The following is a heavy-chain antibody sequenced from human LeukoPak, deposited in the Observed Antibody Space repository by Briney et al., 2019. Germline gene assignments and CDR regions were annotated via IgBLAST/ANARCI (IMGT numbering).Heavy chain of an antibody. CDR3: ARGDYCSGGSCLFDY. Sequence: GGSLRLSCAASGFTFSSYWMSWVRQAPGKGLEWVANIKQDGSEKYYVDSVKGRFTISRDNAKNSLYLQMNSLRAEDTAVYYCARGDYCSGGSCLFDYWGQGNLVTVSS. CDR1: GFTFSSYW. V-gene: IGHV3-7*01. CDR2: IKQDGSEK. D-gene: IGHD2-15*01. J-gene: IGHJ4*02.